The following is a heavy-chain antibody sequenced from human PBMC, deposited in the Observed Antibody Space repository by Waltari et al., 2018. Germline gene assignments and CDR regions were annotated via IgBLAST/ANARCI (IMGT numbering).Heavy chain of an antibody. Sequence: EVQLVESGGGLVQPGGSLKLSCAASGFTFSGSAMHWVRQASGKGLEWVGRIRSKANIYATAYAASVKGRFTISRDDSKNTAYLQMNSLKTEDTAVYYCTRQAHYSIADYWGQGTLVTVSS. CDR3: TRQAHYSIADY. D-gene: IGHD6-6*01. CDR2: IRSKANIYAT. J-gene: IGHJ4*02. V-gene: IGHV3-73*02. CDR1: GFTFSGSA.